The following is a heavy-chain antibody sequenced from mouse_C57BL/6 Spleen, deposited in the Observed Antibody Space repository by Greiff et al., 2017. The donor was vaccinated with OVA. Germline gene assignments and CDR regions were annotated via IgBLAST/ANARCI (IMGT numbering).Heavy chain of an antibody. J-gene: IGHJ4*01. CDR1: EYEFPSHD. V-gene: IGHV5-2*01. Sequence: EVKLVESGGGLVQPGESLKLSCESNEYEFPSHDMSWVRKTPEKRLELVAAMNSDGGSTYYPDTMERRFTFSRDNTKKTLNLKKSSLKTKNTTVYYDARDGDDGYVLGDYYAMEYWGQGTTVTVSS. CDR2: MNSDGGST. CDR3: ARDGDDGYVLGDYYAMEY. D-gene: IGHD2-3*01.